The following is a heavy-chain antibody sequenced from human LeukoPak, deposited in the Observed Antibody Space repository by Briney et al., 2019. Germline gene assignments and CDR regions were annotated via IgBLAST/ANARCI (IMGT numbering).Heavy chain of an antibody. Sequence: GGSLRLSCAASGFTFSSYAMSWVRQAPGKGLEWVSAISGSGGSTYYADSVKGRFTISRDNSKNTLYLQMNSLRAEDTAVYYCAKDLSRWELLGLDYWGQGTLVTVSS. CDR1: GFTFSSYA. D-gene: IGHD1-26*01. V-gene: IGHV3-23*01. CDR3: AKDLSRWELLGLDY. CDR2: ISGSGGST. J-gene: IGHJ4*02.